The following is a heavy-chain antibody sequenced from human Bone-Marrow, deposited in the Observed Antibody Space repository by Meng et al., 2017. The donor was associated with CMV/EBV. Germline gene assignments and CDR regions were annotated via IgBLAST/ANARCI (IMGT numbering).Heavy chain of an antibody. V-gene: IGHV3-21*01. J-gene: IGHJ5*02. Sequence: GGSLRLSCAASGFILSTYSMTWVRQAPGKGLEWVSSISFSSSYIHYADSVKGRFTISRDNAKNSLYLQMNSLRADDTAVYYCARDPSTTASGPIGHWGQGTLVTVSS. CDR2: ISFSSSYI. CDR1: GFILSTYS. CDR3: ARDPSTTASGPIGH. D-gene: IGHD6-13*01.